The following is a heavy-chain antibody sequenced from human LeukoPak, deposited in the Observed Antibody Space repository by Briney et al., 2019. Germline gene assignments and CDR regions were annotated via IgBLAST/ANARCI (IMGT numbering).Heavy chain of an antibody. CDR3: GREIIGGASFLDY. CDR1: GFTFSSYA. V-gene: IGHV3-30-3*01. CDR2: ISYDGSNK. Sequence: PGRSLRLSCAASGFTFSSYAMHWVRQAPGKGLEWVAVISYDGSNKYYADSVRGRFTISRDNAKSSLYLQMNSLRAEDTAVYYCGREIIGGASFLDYWGQGTLVTVSS. D-gene: IGHD1-26*01. J-gene: IGHJ4*02.